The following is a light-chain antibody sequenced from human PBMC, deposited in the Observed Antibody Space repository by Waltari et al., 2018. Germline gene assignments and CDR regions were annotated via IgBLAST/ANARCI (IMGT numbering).Light chain of an antibody. V-gene: IGKV1-39*01. CDR3: QQTYNNFRP. J-gene: IGKJ1*01. CDR2: AAS. CDR1: QRISSY. Sequence: DIQMTQSPSSLSASVGDRVPITCRASQRISSYLNWYQQKPGKAPKLLIYAASSLESGVPSRFSGSGFGTDFTLTINGLQAEDYAAYYCQQTYNNFRPFGQGTKVDVK.